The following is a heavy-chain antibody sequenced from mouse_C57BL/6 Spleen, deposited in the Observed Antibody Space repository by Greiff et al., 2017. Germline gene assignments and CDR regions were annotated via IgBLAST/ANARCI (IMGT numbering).Heavy chain of an antibody. V-gene: IGHV1-76*01. Sequence: VQLQQSGAELVRPGASVKLSCKASGYTFTDYYINWVKQRPGQGLEWIARIYPGSGNTYYTEKFKGKATLTAEKSSSTAYMQLSILTSEDSAVAFCSSYDGGLCAIDVWGTGTSVTVSS. CDR1: GYTFTDYY. D-gene: IGHD2-12*01. CDR3: SSYDGGLCAIDV. J-gene: IGHJ4*01. CDR2: IYPGSGNT.